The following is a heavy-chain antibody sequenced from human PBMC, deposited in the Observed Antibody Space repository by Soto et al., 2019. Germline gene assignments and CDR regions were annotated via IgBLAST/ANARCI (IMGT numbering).Heavy chain of an antibody. CDR1: GFSSGTSG. CDR3: ARDASGTTSFLVS. J-gene: IGHJ5*01. V-gene: IGHV3-33*01. D-gene: IGHD1-1*01. CDR2: IWLDGSER. Sequence: GGSLRLSCVASGFSSGTSGMHWVRQAPGKGLEWISGIWLDGSERYYRDSVKGRFTISRDNSKNTLFLQMNSLRAEDTAVYFCARDASGTTSFLVSWGQGTLVTVSS.